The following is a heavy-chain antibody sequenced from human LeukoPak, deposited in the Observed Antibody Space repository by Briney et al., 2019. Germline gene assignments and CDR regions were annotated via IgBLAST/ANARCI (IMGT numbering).Heavy chain of an antibody. Sequence: PGGSLRLSCAASGFTFDDYAMHWVRQAPGKGLEWVSGISWNSGSISYADSVKGRFTISRDNAKNSLYLQMNSLRAEDTALYYCAKDIAAAGTYWGQGTLVAVSS. D-gene: IGHD6-13*01. CDR2: ISWNSGSI. V-gene: IGHV3-9*01. CDR1: GFTFDDYA. CDR3: AKDIAAAGTY. J-gene: IGHJ4*02.